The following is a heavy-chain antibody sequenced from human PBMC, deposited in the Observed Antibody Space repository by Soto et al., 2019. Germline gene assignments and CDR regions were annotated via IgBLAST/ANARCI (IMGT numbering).Heavy chain of an antibody. J-gene: IGHJ4*01. CDR3: AKFSHWAIISHTHDY. D-gene: IGHD2-2*01. V-gene: IGHV3-23*01. CDR2: FRESGGTT. Sequence: GGSLRLSCAASGFSFSDYSMNWVRQTPGKGLEWVSTFRESGGTTHYANSVKGRFTISRDTSKNMLYLQMNSLRAEDTAIYYCAKFSHWAIISHTHDYWGHGTLVTVSS. CDR1: GFSFSDYS.